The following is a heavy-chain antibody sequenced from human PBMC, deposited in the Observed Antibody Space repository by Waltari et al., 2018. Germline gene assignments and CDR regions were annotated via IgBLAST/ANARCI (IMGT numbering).Heavy chain of an antibody. CDR1: GYTFTSYP. CDR3: ARDHTNYNFWSGQSITFGMDV. D-gene: IGHD3-3*01. J-gene: IGHJ6*02. V-gene: IGHV1-3*04. Sequence: QVHLVQSGAEVKKPGASVKVSCKAFGYTFTSYPMHWVRQAPRQRPAWVAWIDTGNGDTKYSQRFQGRVTITSDTSASTAYMELSSLRSEDTAVYYCARDHTNYNFWSGQSITFGMDVWGQGTTVTVSS. CDR2: IDTGNGDT.